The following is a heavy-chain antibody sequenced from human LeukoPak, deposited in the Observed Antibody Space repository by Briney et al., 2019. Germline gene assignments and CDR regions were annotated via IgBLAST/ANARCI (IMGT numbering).Heavy chain of an antibody. D-gene: IGHD1-26*01. CDR1: GFTFDDYG. CDR2: INWLGGST. V-gene: IGHV3-20*04. J-gene: IGHJ4*02. Sequence: GGSLRLSCAASGFTFDDYGMSWVRHAPGKGLEWVSNINWLGGSTTYAGSVRGRFTTSRDNPKNSLYLQMHSLRVEDTALYYGARDGDLLRLTFFDYWGQGILVTVSS. CDR3: ARDGDLLRLTFFDY.